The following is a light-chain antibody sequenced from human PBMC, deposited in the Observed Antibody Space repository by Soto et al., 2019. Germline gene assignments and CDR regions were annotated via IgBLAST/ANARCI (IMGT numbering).Light chain of an antibody. Sequence: DIQLTQSPSFLSASVGDRVTITCRASQGISSYLAWYQHKPGKAPKLLIYAAYILQTGVPSRFSGSGSGTEFTLTISSLQPEDFATYYCQQLNSYPLTFGPGTKVDIK. J-gene: IGKJ3*01. CDR3: QQLNSYPLT. CDR1: QGISSY. CDR2: AAY. V-gene: IGKV1-9*01.